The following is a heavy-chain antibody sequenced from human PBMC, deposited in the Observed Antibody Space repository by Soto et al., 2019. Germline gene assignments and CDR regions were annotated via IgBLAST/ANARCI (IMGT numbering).Heavy chain of an antibody. CDR3: AKGQGVSGYGPFPRLDAFDI. CDR2: ISGSGGST. Sequence: PGGSLRLSCAASGFTFSSHAMSCVRQAPGKGLEWVSTISGSGGSTYYADSVKGRFTISRDNSKNTLYLQMNSLRADDTAVYYCAKGQGVSGYGPFPRLDAFDIWGQGTMVTVAS. J-gene: IGHJ3*02. V-gene: IGHV3-23*01. D-gene: IGHD3-22*01. CDR1: GFTFSSHA.